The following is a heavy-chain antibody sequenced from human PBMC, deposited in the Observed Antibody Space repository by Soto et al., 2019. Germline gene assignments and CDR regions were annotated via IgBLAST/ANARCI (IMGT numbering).Heavy chain of an antibody. CDR3: ARGVATIRPSDAFDI. CDR2: IYNSGST. D-gene: IGHD5-12*01. Sequence: SETLSLTCSVSGGSISSGGYYWSWIRQHPGKGLEWIGYIYNSGSTYYNPSLKSRVTISVDTSKNQLSLKLSSVTAADTAVYYCARGVATIRPSDAFDIWGQGTMVTVSS. V-gene: IGHV4-31*03. J-gene: IGHJ3*02. CDR1: GGSISSGGYY.